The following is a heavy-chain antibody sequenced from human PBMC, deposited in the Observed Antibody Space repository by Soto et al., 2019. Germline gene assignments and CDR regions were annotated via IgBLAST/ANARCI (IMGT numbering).Heavy chain of an antibody. J-gene: IGHJ4*02. CDR1: GFTFSSCA. CDR2: IIDSGGST. V-gene: IGHV3-23*01. CDR3: ARHGGTPDLYFDY. D-gene: IGHD3-16*01. Sequence: GGSLRLSCAASGFTFSSCAMGWVRQAPGKGLEWVSDIIDSGGSTYYADSMKDRFTISRDNAKNSLYLQMSSLRAEDTALYYCARHGGTPDLYFDYWGQGTPVTVSS.